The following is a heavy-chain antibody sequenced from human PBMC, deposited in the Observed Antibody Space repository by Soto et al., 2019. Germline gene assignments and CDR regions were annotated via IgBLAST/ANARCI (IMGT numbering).Heavy chain of an antibody. V-gene: IGHV6-1*01. J-gene: IGHJ6*03. CDR1: GDSVSSNSAA. CDR3: ARDFGKYSGYDSHYYYCMDV. Sequence: SQTLSLTCAISGDSVSSNSAAWNWIRQSPSRGLEWLGRTYYRSKWYNDYAVSVKSRITINPDTSKNQFSLQLNSVTPEDTAVYYCARDFGKYSGYDSHYYYCMDVWGKGTTVTVSS. D-gene: IGHD5-12*01. CDR2: TYYRSKWYN.